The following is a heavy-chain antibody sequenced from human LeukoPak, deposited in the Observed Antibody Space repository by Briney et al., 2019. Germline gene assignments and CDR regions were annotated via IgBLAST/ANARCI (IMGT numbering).Heavy chain of an antibody. D-gene: IGHD6-19*01. CDR3: AIRAVAGSYDY. CDR1: GFTFSSYA. Sequence: GGSLRLSCAASGFTFSSYAMSWVRQAPGKGLEWVSAISGSGGSTYYADSVKGRLTISRDNTKNTLYLQMNSLRAEDTAVYYCAIRAVAGSYDYWGQGTLVTVSS. CDR2: ISGSGGST. J-gene: IGHJ4*02. V-gene: IGHV3-23*01.